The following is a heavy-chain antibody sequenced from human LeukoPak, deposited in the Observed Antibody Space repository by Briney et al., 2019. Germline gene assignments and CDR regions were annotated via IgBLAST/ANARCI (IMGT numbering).Heavy chain of an antibody. CDR2: INSDGGST. J-gene: IGHJ6*04. Sequence: GGSLRLSCAASGFTFSSYWMHWVRQAPGKGLLWVSRINSDGGSTTYADSVKGRFTISGYNAKNSLYLQMNSLRAEDTAVYYCAELGITMIGGVWGKGTTVTISS. CDR3: AELGITMIGGV. V-gene: IGHV3-74*01. D-gene: IGHD3-10*02. CDR1: GFTFSSYW.